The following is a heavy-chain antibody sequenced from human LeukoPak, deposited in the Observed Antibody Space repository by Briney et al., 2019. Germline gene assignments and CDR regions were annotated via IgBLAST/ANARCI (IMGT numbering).Heavy chain of an antibody. CDR2: LYSGSST. J-gene: IGHJ2*01. D-gene: IGHD3-10*01. CDR1: GFSVSTNY. Sequence: PGGSLRLSCAASGFSVSTNYMNWVGQAPGKGLEWVSILYSGSSTYYTDSVKGRFTISRDNSRNTLYLHMTNLRAEDTAVYYCARVGDHYHWYLDLWGRGSLLTVSS. V-gene: IGHV3-53*01. CDR3: ARVGDHYHWYLDL.